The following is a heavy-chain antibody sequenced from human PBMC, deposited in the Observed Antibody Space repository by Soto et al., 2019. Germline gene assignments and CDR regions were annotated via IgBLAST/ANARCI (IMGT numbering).Heavy chain of an antibody. Sequence: ASVKVSCKASGYTFTSYGISWVRQAPGQGLEWMGWISGYNGNTNYAQILQGRVTMTTDTSTSTAYMELRSLRSDDTAVYYCARWGADSNSNYFYMDVWGQGTTVTVSS. V-gene: IGHV1-18*01. J-gene: IGHJ6*02. D-gene: IGHD2-2*01. CDR3: ARWGADSNSNYFYMDV. CDR2: ISGYNGNT. CDR1: GYTFTSYG.